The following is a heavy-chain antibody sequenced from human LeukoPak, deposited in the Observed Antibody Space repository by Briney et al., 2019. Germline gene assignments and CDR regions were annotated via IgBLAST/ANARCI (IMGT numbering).Heavy chain of an antibody. CDR3: ARAELLGAFDI. V-gene: IGHV4-31*03. CDR2: IYYSGST. D-gene: IGHD3-10*01. Sequence: SETLSLICTVSGGSISSGGYYWSWIRQHPGKGLEWIGYIYYSGSTYYNPSLKSRVTISVDTSKNQFSLKLSSVTAADTAVYYCARAELLGAFDIWGQGTMVTVSS. CDR1: GGSISSGGYY. J-gene: IGHJ3*02.